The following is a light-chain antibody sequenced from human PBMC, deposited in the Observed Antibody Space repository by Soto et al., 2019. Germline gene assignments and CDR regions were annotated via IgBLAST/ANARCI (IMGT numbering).Light chain of an antibody. V-gene: IGLV2-14*01. CDR2: EVS. J-gene: IGLJ1*01. Sequence: QAALTQPASVSGSPGQSITISCTGTSSDVGGYNYVSWYQHHPGKAPKLMIYEVSNRPSGVSNRFSGSKSGNTASLTISGLQAEDEADYYCSSYTGSGTLYVFGTGTKVTV. CDR3: SSYTGSGTLYV. CDR1: SSDVGGYNY.